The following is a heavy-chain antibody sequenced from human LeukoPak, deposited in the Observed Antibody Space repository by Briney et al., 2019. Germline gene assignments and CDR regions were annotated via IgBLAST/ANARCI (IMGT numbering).Heavy chain of an antibody. CDR3: ARALRITMVRGVIGY. Sequence: ASVKVSCKASGYTFTSYYMHWVRQAPGQGLEWMGIINPSGGSTSYAQKFQGRVTMTRDTSTSTVYMELSSLRSEDTAVYYCARALRITMVRGVIGYWGQGTLVTVSS. J-gene: IGHJ4*02. CDR1: GYTFTSYY. CDR2: INPSGGST. V-gene: IGHV1-46*01. D-gene: IGHD3-10*01.